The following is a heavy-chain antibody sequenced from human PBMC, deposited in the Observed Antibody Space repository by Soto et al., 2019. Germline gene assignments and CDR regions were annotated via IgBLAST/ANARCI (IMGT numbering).Heavy chain of an antibody. CDR3: ASAFCSSSSSHNCFDL. CDR2: ISTYNGNT. Sequence: ASVKVSCKASGDTFTTFGISWVRQAPGQGLERMGWISTYNGNTNYAQKVQGRLTMTTDTSTSTAYMELRSLTSDDTAVYYCASAFCSSSSSHNCFDLWGQGTGITVSS. D-gene: IGHD2-2*01. V-gene: IGHV1-18*01. CDR1: GDTFTTFG. J-gene: IGHJ5*02.